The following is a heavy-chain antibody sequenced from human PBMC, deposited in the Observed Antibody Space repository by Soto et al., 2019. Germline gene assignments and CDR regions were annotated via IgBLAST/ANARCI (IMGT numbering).Heavy chain of an antibody. CDR2: IWYDGSNK. V-gene: IGHV3-33*06. CDR3: AKVSSSWYAGFFDL. J-gene: IGHJ4*02. Sequence: GGSLRLSCAASGFTFSSYGMHWVRQAPGKGLEWVAVIWYDGSNKYYADSVKGRFTISRDNSKNTLYLQMNTLRAEDTAIYYCAKVSSSWYAGFFDLWGQGTLVTVSS. D-gene: IGHD6-13*01. CDR1: GFTFSSYG.